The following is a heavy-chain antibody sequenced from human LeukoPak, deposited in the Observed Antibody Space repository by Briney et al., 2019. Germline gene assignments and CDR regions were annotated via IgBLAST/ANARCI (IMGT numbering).Heavy chain of an antibody. D-gene: IGHD3-3*01. CDR3: AIIITIFEEEDY. CDR1: GYTFTSYY. J-gene: IGHJ4*02. Sequence: ASVKVSCKASGYTFTSYYMHWVRQAPGEGLEWMGIINPTGGSTSYARKFQDRLTTIRDTSTSTVYMELSSLRSEDTAVYYCAIIITIFEEEDYWGQGTLVTVSS. CDR2: INPTGGST. V-gene: IGHV1-46*01.